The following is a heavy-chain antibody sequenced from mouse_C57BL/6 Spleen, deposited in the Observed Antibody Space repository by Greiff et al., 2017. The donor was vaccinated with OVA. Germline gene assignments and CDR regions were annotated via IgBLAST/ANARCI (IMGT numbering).Heavy chain of an antibody. CDR1: GYTFPSYW. CDR3: ARSSGTVVARYFDC. D-gene: IGHD1-1*01. Sequence: QVQLQQPGAELVMPGASVKLSCKASGYTFPSYWMHWVNQRPGQGLEWIGELDPYDSCTNYNQKFKGKSTLTVAKSYRPAYMQLSSLTSEDAAVYDGARSSGTVVARYFDCWGQGATLTVSS. J-gene: IGHJ2*01. CDR2: LDPYDSCT. V-gene: IGHV1-69*01.